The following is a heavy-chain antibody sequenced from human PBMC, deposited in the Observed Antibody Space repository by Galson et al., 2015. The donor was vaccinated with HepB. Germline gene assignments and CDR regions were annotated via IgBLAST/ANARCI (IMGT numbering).Heavy chain of an antibody. Sequence: SLRLSCAASGFTFSNAWMNWVRQAPGKGLEWVGRIKSKTDGGTTDYAAPVKGRFTISRDDSKNTLYLQMNSLKTEDTAVYYCTTDPYYYYYYGMDVWGQGTTVTVSS. CDR1: GFTFSNAW. CDR2: IKSKTDGGTT. V-gene: IGHV3-15*07. CDR3: TTDPYYYYYYGMDV. J-gene: IGHJ6*02.